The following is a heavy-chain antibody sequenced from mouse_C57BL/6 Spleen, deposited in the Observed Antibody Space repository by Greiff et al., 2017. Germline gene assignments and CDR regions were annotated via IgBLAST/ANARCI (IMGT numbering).Heavy chain of an antibody. CDR2: INPSTGGT. J-gene: IGHJ2*01. CDR3: ARRRSNYYFDY. V-gene: IGHV1-42*01. CDR1: GYSFTGYY. D-gene: IGHD2-5*01. Sequence: EVQLVESGPELVKPGASVKISCKASGYSFTGYYMNWVKQSPEKSLEWIGEINPSTGGTTYNQKFKAKATLTVDKSSSTAYMQLKSLTSEDSAVYYCARRRSNYYFDYWGQGTTLTVSS.